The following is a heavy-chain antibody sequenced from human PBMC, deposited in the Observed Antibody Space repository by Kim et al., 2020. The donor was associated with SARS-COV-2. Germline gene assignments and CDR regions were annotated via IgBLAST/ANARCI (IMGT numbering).Heavy chain of an antibody. D-gene: IGHD5-12*01. CDR1: GYSFRTYW. V-gene: IGHV5-51*01. CDR2: IYPGDSDT. J-gene: IGHJ5*02. CDR3: ASYLGGSDYRHFDL. Sequence: GESLKISCTGSGYSFRTYWVGWVRQKPGKGLEWMGVIYPGDSDTTYTPSFEGQVTFSVDKSINTAYLQWTALKASDTATYYCASYLGGSDYRHFDLWGQGPRVIVSS.